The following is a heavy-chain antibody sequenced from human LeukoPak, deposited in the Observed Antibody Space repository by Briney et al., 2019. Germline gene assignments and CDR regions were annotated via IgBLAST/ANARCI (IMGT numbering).Heavy chain of an antibody. CDR3: ARFGTYSSGWYLCF. V-gene: IGHV5-51*01. Sequence: NHGESLKISPNSSGYLFTSYSIGLVRQMPGKGLEWMGIIYPGDSDTRYSPSFQGQVTISADKSISTAYLQWSSLKASDTAMYYCARFGTYSSGWYLCFCGQGTLVTVSS. D-gene: IGHD6-19*01. CDR2: IYPGDSDT. J-gene: IGHJ4*02. CDR1: GYLFTSYS.